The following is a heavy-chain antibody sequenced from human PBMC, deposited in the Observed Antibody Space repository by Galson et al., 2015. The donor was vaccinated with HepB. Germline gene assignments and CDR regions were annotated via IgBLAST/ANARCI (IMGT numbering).Heavy chain of an antibody. V-gene: IGHV1-69*01. CDR1: GGTFSSYA. CDR2: IIPIFGTA. D-gene: IGHD2-2*02. CDR3: ARGIVVVPATIAHYYYYYYMDV. J-gene: IGHJ6*03. Sequence: SCKASGGTFSSYAISWVRQAPGQGLEWMGGIIPIFGTANYAQKFQGRVTITADESTSTAYMELSSLRSEDTAVYYCARGIVVVPATIAHYYYYYYMDVWGKGTTVTVSS.